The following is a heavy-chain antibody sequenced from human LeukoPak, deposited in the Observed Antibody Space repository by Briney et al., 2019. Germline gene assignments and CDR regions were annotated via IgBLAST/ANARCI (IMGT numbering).Heavy chain of an antibody. D-gene: IGHD3-22*01. CDR2: INHSGST. J-gene: IGHJ4*02. Sequence: SETLSLTCAVYGGSFSGYYWSWIRQPPGKGLEWIGEINHSGSTNYNPSLKSRVTISVDTSKNQFSLKLSSVTAEDTAVYYCARDLGDYYYDTVGYWGQGTLVTVSS. CDR1: GGSFSGYY. CDR3: ARDLGDYYYDTVGY. V-gene: IGHV4-34*01.